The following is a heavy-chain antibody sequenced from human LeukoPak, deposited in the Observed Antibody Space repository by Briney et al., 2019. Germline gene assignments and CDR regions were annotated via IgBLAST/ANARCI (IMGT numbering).Heavy chain of an antibody. CDR3: ARTGWYYSGSGSYYIDY. CDR2: INSDGSST. J-gene: IGHJ4*02. Sequence: GGSLRLSCAASRFIFSTYWMHWVRQAPGKGLVWVSRINSDGSSTSYADSVKGRFTISRDNAKNTLYLQMNSLRAEDTAVYYCARTGWYYSGSGSYYIDYWGQGTLVTVSS. V-gene: IGHV3-74*01. CDR1: RFIFSTYW. D-gene: IGHD3-10*01.